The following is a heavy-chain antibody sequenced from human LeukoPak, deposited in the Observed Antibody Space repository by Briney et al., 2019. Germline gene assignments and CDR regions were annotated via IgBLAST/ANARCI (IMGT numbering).Heavy chain of an antibody. CDR2: IDPSDSYT. D-gene: IGHD6-19*01. J-gene: IGHJ4*02. CDR3: ARSPLWAVAGGDY. V-gene: IGHV5-10-1*01. CDR1: GYSFTSYW. Sequence: GESLKISCKGSGYSFTSYWISWVRQTPGKGLEWMGRIDPSDSYTNYSPSFQGHVTISADKSISTAYLQRSSLKASDTAMYHCARSPLWAVAGGDYWGQGTPVTVSS.